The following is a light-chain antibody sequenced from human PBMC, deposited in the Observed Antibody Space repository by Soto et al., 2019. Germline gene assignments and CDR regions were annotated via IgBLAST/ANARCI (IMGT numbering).Light chain of an antibody. V-gene: IGKV3-20*01. CDR1: QSVSSSY. Sequence: EIVLTQSPGTLSLSPGERATLYCRASQSVSSSYLAWYQQKPGQAPRLLIYDASSRATGIPDRFSGSGSGTDFTLTISRLEPEDFAVYYGQQYGSSLYTLGQGTKLEIK. CDR2: DAS. CDR3: QQYGSSLYT. J-gene: IGKJ2*01.